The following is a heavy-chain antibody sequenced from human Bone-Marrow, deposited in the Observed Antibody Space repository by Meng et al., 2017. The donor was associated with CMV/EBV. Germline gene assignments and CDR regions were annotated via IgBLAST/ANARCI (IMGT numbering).Heavy chain of an antibody. Sequence: GGSLRLSCAASGFTFSSYGMHWVRQAPGKGLEWVAFIRYDGSNKYYADSVKGRFTISRDNSKNTLYLQMNSLRAEDTAVYYCARGTYGYQMIYGPDYWGQGTLVTVSS. CDR2: IRYDGSNK. J-gene: IGHJ4*02. CDR1: GFTFSSYG. D-gene: IGHD3-10*01. CDR3: ARGTYGYQMIYGPDY. V-gene: IGHV3-30*02.